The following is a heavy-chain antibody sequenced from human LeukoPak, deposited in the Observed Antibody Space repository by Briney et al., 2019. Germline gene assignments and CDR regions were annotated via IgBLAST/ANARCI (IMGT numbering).Heavy chain of an antibody. V-gene: IGHV3-30*02. CDR1: GFTFSTFW. CDR3: AKDRIVGDHFCDY. D-gene: IGHD1-26*01. J-gene: IGHJ4*02. Sequence: GGSLRLSCATSGFTFSTFWMHWVRQAPGKGLEWVAFIRYDGSNKYYADSVKGRFTISRDNSKNTLYLQMNSLRAEDTAVYYCAKDRIVGDHFCDYWGQGTLVTVSS. CDR2: IRYDGSNK.